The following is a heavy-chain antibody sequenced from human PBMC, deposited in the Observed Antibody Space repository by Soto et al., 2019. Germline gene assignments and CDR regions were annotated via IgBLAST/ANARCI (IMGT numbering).Heavy chain of an antibody. D-gene: IGHD2-21*02. CDR3: ARGGHVVVVTAALDY. V-gene: IGHV6-1*01. CDR1: GDSVSSNSAA. Sequence: SQTLSLTCAISGDSVSSNSAAWNWIRQSPSRGLEWLGRTYYRSKWYNDYAVSVKSRITINPDTSTSTLYMELTSLTSEDTALYYCARGGHVVVVTAALDYWGQGTLVTVSS. J-gene: IGHJ4*02. CDR2: TYYRSKWYN.